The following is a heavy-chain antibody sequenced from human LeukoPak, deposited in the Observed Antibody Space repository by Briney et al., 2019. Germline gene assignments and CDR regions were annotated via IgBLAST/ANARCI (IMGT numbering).Heavy chain of an antibody. J-gene: IGHJ3*02. D-gene: IGHD3-9*01. CDR3: ARVGDIYGPDAFDI. CDR1: GYTFNTYG. CDR2: ISPYNGNT. Sequence: ASVKVSCKASGYTFNTYGISWVRQAPRQGLEWMGWISPYNGNTKYAQKVQGRVTMTTDTSTSTGYMELRSLRSDDTAVYYCARVGDIYGPDAFDIWGQGTMVTVSS. V-gene: IGHV1-18*01.